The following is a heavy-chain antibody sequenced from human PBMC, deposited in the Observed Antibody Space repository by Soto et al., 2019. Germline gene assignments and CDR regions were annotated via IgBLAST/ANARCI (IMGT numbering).Heavy chain of an antibody. CDR2: IDPSDSYT. V-gene: IGHV5-10-1*01. CDR1: GYSFTSYW. D-gene: IGHD6-19*01. CDR3: AGRAMAGRRGYYGMDV. Sequence: EVQLVQSGAEVKKPGESLRISCKGSGYSFTSYWISWVRQMPGKGLEWMGRIDPSDSYTNYSPSFQGHVTISADKSITTAYLQWSSLKDSDTAMYYCAGRAMAGRRGYYGMDVWGQGTTVPVSS. J-gene: IGHJ6*02.